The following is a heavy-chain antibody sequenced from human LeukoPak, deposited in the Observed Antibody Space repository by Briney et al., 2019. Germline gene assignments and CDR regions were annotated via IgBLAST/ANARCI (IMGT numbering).Heavy chain of an antibody. Sequence: SQTLSLTCAISGDSVSSSSAAWSWVRQSPSRGLEWLGRTYFRSKWYNEYAVLVKSRVSIKPDTSKNLFSLQLTSVTPEDTAVYYCARTLSGSTSSFDYWGQGTLVTVPS. V-gene: IGHV6-1*01. CDR2: TYFRSKWYN. J-gene: IGHJ4*02. D-gene: IGHD1-26*01. CDR1: GDSVSSSSAA. CDR3: ARTLSGSTSSFDY.